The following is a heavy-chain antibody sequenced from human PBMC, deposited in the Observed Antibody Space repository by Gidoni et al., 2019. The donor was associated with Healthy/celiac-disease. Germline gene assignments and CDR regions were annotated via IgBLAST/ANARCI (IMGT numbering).Heavy chain of an antibody. CDR3: ARLQLRSSNWYFDI. J-gene: IGHJ2*01. V-gene: IGHV4-34*01. CDR1: VGSFRGYY. D-gene: IGHD5-12*01. Sequence: HVPLQPWGAGLLMPSETLSITCAVYVGSFRGYYWSWIRQPPGKWLECLRESNLSGSTNYNPSLKSRVTISVDTYKNQFSLKLSAVNAADTAVYYCARLQLRSSNWYFDIWGRGTLVTVSS. CDR2: SNLSGST.